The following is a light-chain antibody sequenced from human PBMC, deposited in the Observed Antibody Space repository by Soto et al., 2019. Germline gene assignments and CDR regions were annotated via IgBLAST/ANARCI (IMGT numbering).Light chain of an antibody. CDR1: SGHSSYA. J-gene: IGLJ3*02. CDR3: QTWGTGIRV. V-gene: IGLV4-69*01. CDR2: LNSDGSH. Sequence: QPVLTQSPSASASLGASVKLTCTLSSGHSSYAIAWHQQQPEKGPRSLMKLNSDGSHSKGDGIPDRFSGSSSGAERYLTISRLQSEDEADYYCQTWGTGIRVFGGGTKLTVL.